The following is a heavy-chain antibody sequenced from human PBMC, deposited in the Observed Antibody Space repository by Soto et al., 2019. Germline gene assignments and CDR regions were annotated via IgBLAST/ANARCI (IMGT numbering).Heavy chain of an antibody. V-gene: IGHV3-30*19. CDR2: ISYDGSDK. D-gene: IGHD3-3*01. J-gene: IGHJ6*02. CDR3: AREIKYFWSGYYYYYYYGMDV. CDR1: GFSFSNYG. Sequence: PGGSLRLSCAASGFSFSNYGMHWVRQAPGKGLEWVAGISYDGSDKYYADSVKGRFTISRDNSKNTLYLQMNSLRAEDTAVYYCAREIKYFWSGYYYYYYYGMDVWGQGTTVTVSS.